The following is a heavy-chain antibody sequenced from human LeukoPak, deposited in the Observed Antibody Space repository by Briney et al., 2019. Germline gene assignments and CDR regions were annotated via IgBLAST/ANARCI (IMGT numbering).Heavy chain of an antibody. CDR1: GFTFSSYS. D-gene: IGHD3-22*01. V-gene: IGHV3-21*01. CDR3: AREYYYDSSGYYDY. Sequence: GGSLRPYCAASGFTFSSYSMNRGRQALGKGLERFSSISSSSSYIYYADSVKGRFTISRDNAKNSLYLQMNSLRAEDTAVYYCAREYYYDSSGYYDYWGQGTLVTVSS. CDR2: ISSSSSYI. J-gene: IGHJ4*02.